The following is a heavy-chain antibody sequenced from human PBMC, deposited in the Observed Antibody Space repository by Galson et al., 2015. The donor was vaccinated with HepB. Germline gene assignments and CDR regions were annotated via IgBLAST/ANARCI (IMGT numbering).Heavy chain of an antibody. Sequence: LRLSCAVSGFSFSNSAMTWVRQAPGRGLEWISGISVSGRNTYYADSVKGRFTISRDNSKNTVFLQMNSLRAEDTAVYYCAKEEVPNDYWGQGTLVTVSS. CDR3: AKEEVPNDY. D-gene: IGHD4/OR15-4a*01. CDR1: GFSFSNSA. J-gene: IGHJ4*02. V-gene: IGHV3-23*01. CDR2: ISVSGRNT.